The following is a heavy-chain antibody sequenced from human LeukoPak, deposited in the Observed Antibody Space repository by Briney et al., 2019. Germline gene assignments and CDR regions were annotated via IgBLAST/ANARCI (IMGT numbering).Heavy chain of an antibody. CDR1: GGSISSYY. D-gene: IGHD4-23*01. CDR3: ARRLLNYGGNSYFDY. J-gene: IGHJ4*02. CDR2: IYYSGST. V-gene: IGHV4-59*01. Sequence: SETLSLTCTVSGGSISSYYWSWIRQPPGKGLEWIGFIYYSGSTNYNPSLKIRLTISVDTSKNQFSLKLSSVTAADTAVYYCARRLLNYGGNSYFDYWGQGTLVTVSS.